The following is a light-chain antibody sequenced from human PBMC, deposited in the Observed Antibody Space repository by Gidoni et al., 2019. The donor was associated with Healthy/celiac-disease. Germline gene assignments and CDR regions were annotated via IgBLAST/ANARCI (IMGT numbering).Light chain of an antibody. CDR2: WAS. CDR1: VLYSSNNKNY. Sequence: DIVMTQSPDSLAVSLGESVLYSSNNKNYLAWYQQKPGQPPKLLIYWASTRESGVPDRFSGSGSGTDFTLTISSLQAEDVAVYYCQQYYSTPQTFGQGTKVEIK. V-gene: IGKV4-1*01. CDR3: QQYYSTPQT. J-gene: IGKJ1*01.